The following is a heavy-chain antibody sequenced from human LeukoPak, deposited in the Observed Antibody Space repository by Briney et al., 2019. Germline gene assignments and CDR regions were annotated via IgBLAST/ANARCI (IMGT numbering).Heavy chain of an antibody. V-gene: IGHV4-34*01. J-gene: IGHJ5*02. D-gene: IGHD3-10*01. CDR1: GGSFSGYY. CDR3: ARHRGQYYYGSGSYYVWFDP. Sequence: SETLSLTCAVYGGSFSGYYWSWIRQPPGKGLEWIGEINHSGSTNYNPSLKSRVTISVDTSKNQFSLKLSSVTAADTAVYYCARHRGQYYYGSGSYYVWFDPWGQGTLVTVSS. CDR2: INHSGST.